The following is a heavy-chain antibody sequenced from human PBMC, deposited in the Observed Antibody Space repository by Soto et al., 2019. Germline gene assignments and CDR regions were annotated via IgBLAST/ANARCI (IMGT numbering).Heavy chain of an antibody. V-gene: IGHV4-30-4*01. Sequence: QVQLQESGPGLVEPSQTLSLTCTVSGDSISNGYYTRSWIRQPLGKDLEWIGHIYNSVNTYSNPSLKSRVTISADTTENQFTLKLSSVAAADTAVYYCARGPSRDKVDYWGQGTLVTVSS. CDR3: ARGPSRDKVDY. CDR2: IYNSVNT. CDR1: GDSISNGYYT. J-gene: IGHJ4*02.